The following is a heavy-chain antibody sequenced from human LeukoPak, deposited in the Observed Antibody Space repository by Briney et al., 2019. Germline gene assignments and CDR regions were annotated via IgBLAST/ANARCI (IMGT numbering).Heavy chain of an antibody. CDR3: ARHYYDTEPPSDAFDI. Sequence: PSETLSLTCTVSGGSISSSSYYWGWIRQPPGKGLEWIGSIYYSGSTYYNPSLKSRVTISVDTTKNQFSLKLSSVTAADTAVYYCARHYYDTEPPSDAFDIWGQGTMVTVSS. CDR1: GGSISSSSYY. V-gene: IGHV4-39*01. D-gene: IGHD3-22*01. J-gene: IGHJ3*02. CDR2: IYYSGST.